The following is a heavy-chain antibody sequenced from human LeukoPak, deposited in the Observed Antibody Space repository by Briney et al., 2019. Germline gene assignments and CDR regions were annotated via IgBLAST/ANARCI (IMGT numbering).Heavy chain of an antibody. CDR1: GFTFNNYA. CDR2: ISRNGDST. CDR3: ATSSPMVWPDFDY. D-gene: IGHD2-8*01. Sequence: GGSLRLSCAASGFTFNNYAMSWVRHAPGKGLEWVSAISRNGDSTYYADSVKGRITISRDNSKNTLYLQMNSLRAEDTAVYYCATSSPMVWPDFDYWGQGTLVTVSS. V-gene: IGHV3-23*01. J-gene: IGHJ4*02.